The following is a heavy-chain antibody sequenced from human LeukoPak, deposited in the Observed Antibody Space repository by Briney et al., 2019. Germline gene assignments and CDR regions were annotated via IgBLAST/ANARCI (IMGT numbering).Heavy chain of an antibody. CDR3: AKDRVSTVTTNYFDY. CDR2: ISGSGGTT. D-gene: IGHD4-17*01. V-gene: IGHV3-23*01. CDR1: GFTFSNYV. J-gene: IGHJ4*02. Sequence: HPGGSLRLSCVAAGFTFSNYVMSWVREAPGKGLEWVSSISGSGGTTYYGDSVKGRFTISRDNSRNTLYLQMNSLRAEDTAVYYCAKDRVSTVTTNYFDYCGQGTLVTVSS.